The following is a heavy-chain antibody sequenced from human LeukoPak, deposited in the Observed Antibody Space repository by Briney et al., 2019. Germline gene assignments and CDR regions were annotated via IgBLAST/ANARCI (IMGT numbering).Heavy chain of an antibody. V-gene: IGHV3-23*01. CDR2: ISGSGGST. CDR3: AKEVLLWFGESQIFFDY. CDR1: GFTFSSYA. D-gene: IGHD3-10*01. Sequence: GGSLRLSCAASGFTFSSYAMSWVRQAPGKGLEWVSAISGSGGSTYYADSVKGRFTISRDNSKNTLYLQMNSLRAEDTAVYYCAKEVLLWFGESQIFFDYWGQGTLVTVSS. J-gene: IGHJ4*02.